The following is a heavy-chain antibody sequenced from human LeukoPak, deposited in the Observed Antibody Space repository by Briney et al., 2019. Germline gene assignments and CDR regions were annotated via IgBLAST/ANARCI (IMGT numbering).Heavy chain of an antibody. CDR1: GYTFTSYD. CDR3: ARGDIYGDHVFDY. Sequence: ASVKVSCKASGYTFTSYDINWVGQATGQGLEWMGWMNPNSGNTGYAQKFHGRVTITRNTSISTAYMELSSLRSEDTAVYYCARGDIYGDHVFDYWGQGTLVTVSS. CDR2: MNPNSGNT. V-gene: IGHV1-8*01. D-gene: IGHD4-17*01. J-gene: IGHJ4*02.